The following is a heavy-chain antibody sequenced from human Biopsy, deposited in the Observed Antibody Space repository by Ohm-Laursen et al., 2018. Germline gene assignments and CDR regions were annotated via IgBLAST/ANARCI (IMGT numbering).Heavy chain of an antibody. V-gene: IGHV3-73*01. CDR2: IRSKAKSYAT. D-gene: IGHD3-16*01. CDR1: GFTFSASA. CDR3: TLEGAGFDT. J-gene: IGHJ5*02. Sequence: GSLRLSCTAFGFTFSASAVHWVRQASGKGLEWVGRIRSKAKSYATAYAASVTGRFTISRDDSKNTTYLQMNSLKTEDTAVYYCTLEGAGFDTWGQGTLVTVSS.